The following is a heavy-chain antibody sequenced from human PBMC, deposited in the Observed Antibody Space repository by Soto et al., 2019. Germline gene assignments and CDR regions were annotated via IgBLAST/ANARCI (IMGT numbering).Heavy chain of an antibody. CDR3: AKDRYTMIVVPTPFDY. J-gene: IGHJ4*02. CDR1: GFTFSSYA. V-gene: IGHV3-23*01. D-gene: IGHD3-22*01. CDR2: ISGSGGST. Sequence: VGSLRLSCAASGFTFSSYAMSWVRQAPGKGLEWVSAISGSGGSTYYADSVKGRFTISRDNSKNTLYLQMNSLRAEDTAVYYCAKDRYTMIVVPTPFDYWGQGTLVTVSS.